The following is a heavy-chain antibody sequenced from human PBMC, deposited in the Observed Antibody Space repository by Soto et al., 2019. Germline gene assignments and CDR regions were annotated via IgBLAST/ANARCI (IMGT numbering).Heavy chain of an antibody. CDR2: INPSGGST. CDR1: GYTFTSYD. CDR3: ARDFNCSGGSCQYSFDY. D-gene: IGHD2-15*01. V-gene: IGHV1-46*03. J-gene: IGHJ4*02. Sequence: ASVKVSCKASGYTFTSYDINWVRQAPGQGLEWMGIINPSGGSTSYAQKFQGRVTMTRDTSTSTVYMELSSLRSEDTAVYYCARDFNCSGGSCQYSFDYWGQGTLVTVSS.